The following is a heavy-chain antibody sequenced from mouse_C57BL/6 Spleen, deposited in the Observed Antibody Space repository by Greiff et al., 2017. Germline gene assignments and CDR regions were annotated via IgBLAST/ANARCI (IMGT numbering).Heavy chain of an antibody. Sequence: QVQLQQSGAELVRPGASVTLSCKASGYTFTDYEMHWVKQTPVHGLEWIGAIDPETGGTAYNQKFKGKAILTADKSSSTAYMELRSLTSEDSAVYYCTRDGYDGGYAMDYGGQGTSVTVSS. CDR1: GYTFTDYE. CDR3: TRDGYDGGYAMDY. CDR2: IDPETGGT. V-gene: IGHV1-15*01. J-gene: IGHJ4*01. D-gene: IGHD2-2*01.